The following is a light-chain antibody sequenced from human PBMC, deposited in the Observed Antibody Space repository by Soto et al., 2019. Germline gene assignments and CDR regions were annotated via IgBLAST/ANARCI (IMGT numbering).Light chain of an antibody. CDR3: LSHTTSRTYV. CDR2: NVN. J-gene: IGLJ1*01. Sequence: QSALTQPASVSGSPGQSITISCSGTSSDIGAYEYVSWYQQHPGKPPKLMIYNVNNRPSGVSYRFSGSKSGNTASLTISRLQTEDEAAYYCLSHTTSRTYVFGPGTKVTVL. V-gene: IGLV2-14*03. CDR1: SSDIGAYEY.